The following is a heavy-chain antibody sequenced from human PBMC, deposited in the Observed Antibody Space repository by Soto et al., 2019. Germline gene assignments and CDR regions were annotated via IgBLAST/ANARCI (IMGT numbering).Heavy chain of an antibody. J-gene: IGHJ6*02. D-gene: IGHD2-15*01. V-gene: IGHV1-69*13. CDR3: ARERCSVGSCYYYGMDV. CDR1: GYTFTSYD. CDR2: IIPIFGTA. Sequence: ASVKVSCKASGYTFTSYDINWVRQATGQGLEWMRGIIPIFGTANYAQKCQGRVTITADESTSTAYMELSSLRSEDTAVYYCARERCSVGSCYYYGMDVWGQGTTVTVS.